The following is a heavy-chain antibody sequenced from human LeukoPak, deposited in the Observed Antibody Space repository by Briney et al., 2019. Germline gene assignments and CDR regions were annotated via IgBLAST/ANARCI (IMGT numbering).Heavy chain of an antibody. CDR1: GYTFTSYY. CDR2: INPSGGST. V-gene: IGHV1-46*01. Sequence: AAVKVSCKPSGYTFTSYYMHWVRQAPAQGLEWMGIINPSGGSTSYAQKFQGRVTMTRDTATSTVYMELSSLRSEDTAVYCCARDAIYGDYPYWGQGTLVTVSS. CDR3: ARDAIYGDYPY. J-gene: IGHJ4*02. D-gene: IGHD4-17*01.